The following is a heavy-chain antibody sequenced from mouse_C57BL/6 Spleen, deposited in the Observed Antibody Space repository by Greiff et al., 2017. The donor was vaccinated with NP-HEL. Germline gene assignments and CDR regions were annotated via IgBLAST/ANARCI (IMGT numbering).Heavy chain of an antibody. V-gene: IGHV5-9*01. Sequence: DVKLVESGGGLVKPGGSLKLSCAASGFTFSSYTMSWVRPTPEKRLEWVATISGGGGNTYYPDSVKGRFTISRDNAKNTLYLQMSSLRSEDTALYYCARLTTVTFDYWGQGTTLTVSS. CDR1: GFTFSSYT. J-gene: IGHJ2*01. CDR2: ISGGGGNT. D-gene: IGHD1-1*01. CDR3: ARLTTVTFDY.